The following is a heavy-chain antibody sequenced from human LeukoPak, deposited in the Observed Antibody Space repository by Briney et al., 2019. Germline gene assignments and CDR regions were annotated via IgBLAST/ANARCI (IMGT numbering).Heavy chain of an antibody. Sequence: ASVKVSCKASGYTFTDYYMRWVRQAPGQGLEWMGWINPNSGGTNYAQKFQGRVTMTRDTSITTAYMELSGLRSDDTAVYYCARTWIQVWCPDFDYWGQGSLVTVSS. D-gene: IGHD5-18*01. CDR3: ARTWIQVWCPDFDY. J-gene: IGHJ4*02. V-gene: IGHV1-2*02. CDR2: INPNSGGT. CDR1: GYTFTDYY.